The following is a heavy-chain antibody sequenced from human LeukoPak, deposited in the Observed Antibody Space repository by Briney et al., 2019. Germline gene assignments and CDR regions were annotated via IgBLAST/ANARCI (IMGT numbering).Heavy chain of an antibody. CDR2: FDPEDGET. V-gene: IGHV1-24*01. J-gene: IGHJ6*03. D-gene: IGHD6-6*01. Sequence: ASVKVSCKVSGYTLTELSMHWVRQAPGKGLEWMGGFDPEDGETIYAQKFQGRVTMTEDTSTDTAYMELSSLRSEDTAVYYCATFLRPWGSSSSPYYYYYYMDVWGKGTTVTVSS. CDR3: ATFLRPWGSSSSPYYYYYYMDV. CDR1: GYTLTELS.